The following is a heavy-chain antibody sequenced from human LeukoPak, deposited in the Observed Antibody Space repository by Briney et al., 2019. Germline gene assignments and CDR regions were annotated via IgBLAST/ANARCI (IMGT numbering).Heavy chain of an antibody. D-gene: IGHD7-27*01. Sequence: SGTLSLTCTVSGGSISSYYWSWIRQPPGKGLEWIGYIYYSGSTNYNPSLKSRVTISVDTSKNQFSLKLSSVTAADTAVYYCARSHWGSPFWFDYWGQGTLVTVSS. CDR3: ARSHWGSPFWFDY. V-gene: IGHV4-59*01. J-gene: IGHJ4*02. CDR1: GGSISSYY. CDR2: IYYSGST.